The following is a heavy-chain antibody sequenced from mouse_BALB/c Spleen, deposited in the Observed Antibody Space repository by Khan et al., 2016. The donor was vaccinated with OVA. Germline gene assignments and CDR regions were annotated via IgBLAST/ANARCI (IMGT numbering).Heavy chain of an antibody. CDR2: ISYSGVT. CDR3: ARGNYYGYYFDY. Sequence: QLEESGPGLVKPSQSLSLTCTVTGYSITSGYAWNWIRQFPGNKLEWMGYISYSGVTSYTPSLKSRISITRDTSKNQFFLQLNSVTTEDTATYYCARGNYYGYYFDYWGKGTTLTVSS. D-gene: IGHD1-1*01. J-gene: IGHJ2*01. CDR1: GYSITSGYA. V-gene: IGHV3-2*02.